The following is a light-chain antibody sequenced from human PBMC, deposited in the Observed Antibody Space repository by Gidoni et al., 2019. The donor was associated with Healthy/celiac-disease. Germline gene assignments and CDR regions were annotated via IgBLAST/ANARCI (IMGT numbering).Light chain of an antibody. CDR3: QQLNSYPFT. CDR2: SAS. CDR1: QGISSY. Sequence: DIQLTQSPSLLSASVGDRVTITCRATQGISSYLALYQQKPRKDPKLFIYSASTLQSGVPSRFSGIGSETEFTLTISSLQPEDFATYYGQQLNSYPFTVGQGTRLEIK. J-gene: IGKJ5*01. V-gene: IGKV1-9*01.